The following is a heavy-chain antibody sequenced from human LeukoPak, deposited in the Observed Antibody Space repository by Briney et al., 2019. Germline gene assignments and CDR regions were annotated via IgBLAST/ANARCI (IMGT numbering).Heavy chain of an antibody. CDR3: ARNWPRSYGAFDI. Sequence: PGGSLRLSCAASGFTFSSYWMSWVRQAPGKGLEWVANMKQDGSEKYYVDSVKGRFTISRDNAKNSLYLQMNSLRAEDTAVYYCARNWPRSYGAFDIWGQGTMVTVSS. V-gene: IGHV3-7*01. D-gene: IGHD4-17*01. CDR1: GFTFSSYW. CDR2: MKQDGSEK. J-gene: IGHJ3*02.